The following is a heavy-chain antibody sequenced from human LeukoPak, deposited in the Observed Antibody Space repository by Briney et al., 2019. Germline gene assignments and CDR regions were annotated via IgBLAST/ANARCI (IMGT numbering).Heavy chain of an antibody. CDR2: INPNGGST. D-gene: IGHD6-19*01. CDR3: ARDRLWGNSSPFDS. Sequence: ASVKVSCKASGYTFSNYYMHWVRQAPGQGLEWMGIINPNGGSTSYAQKFQGRVTVTRDTSTSTIFMELTSMRSEDTAVYYCARDRLWGNSSPFDSWGQGTLVTVSS. J-gene: IGHJ5*01. CDR1: GYTFSNYY. V-gene: IGHV1-46*01.